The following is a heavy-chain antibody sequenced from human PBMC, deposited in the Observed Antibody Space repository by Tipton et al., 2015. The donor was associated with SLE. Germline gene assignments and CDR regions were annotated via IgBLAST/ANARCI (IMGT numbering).Heavy chain of an antibody. CDR3: ARDGNLYYDFWSGYRYFDY. Sequence: TLSLTCSVSGVSTSGRYWSWIRQPPGKGLEWFGNIYYSGNTDYNPSLKSRVTISVDTSKNQFSLKLSSLTAADTAVYYCARDGNLYYDFWSGYRYFDYWGQGTLVTVSS. D-gene: IGHD3-3*01. J-gene: IGHJ4*02. CDR2: IYYSGNT. V-gene: IGHV4-59*11. CDR1: GVSTSGRY.